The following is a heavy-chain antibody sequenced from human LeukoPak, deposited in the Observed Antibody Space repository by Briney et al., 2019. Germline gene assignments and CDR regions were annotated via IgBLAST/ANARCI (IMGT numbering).Heavy chain of an antibody. CDR3: ARGNYDFWSGYYQSVGREYFQH. CDR1: GYTFTSYG. J-gene: IGHJ1*01. D-gene: IGHD3-3*01. V-gene: IGHV1-18*01. CDR2: INAYNGNT. Sequence: SSVKVSCKASGYTFTSYGISWVRQAPGQGLEWMGWINAYNGNTNYAQKLQGRVTMTTDTSTSTAYMELRSLRSDDTAVYYCARGNYDFWSGYYQSVGREYFQHWGQGTLVTVSS.